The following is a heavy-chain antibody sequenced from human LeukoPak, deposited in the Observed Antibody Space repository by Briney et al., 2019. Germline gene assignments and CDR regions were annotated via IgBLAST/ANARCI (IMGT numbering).Heavy chain of an antibody. CDR3: AKEMATLFDY. V-gene: IGHV3-9*01. D-gene: IGHD5-24*01. Sequence: PGGSLRLSCAASGFTFDDYAMHWVRQAPGKGLEWVSGISWNSGSIGYADSVKGRFTISRDNSKNTLYLQMNSLRAEDTAVYYCAKEMATLFDYWGQGTLVTVSS. CDR1: GFTFDDYA. CDR2: ISWNSGSI. J-gene: IGHJ4*02.